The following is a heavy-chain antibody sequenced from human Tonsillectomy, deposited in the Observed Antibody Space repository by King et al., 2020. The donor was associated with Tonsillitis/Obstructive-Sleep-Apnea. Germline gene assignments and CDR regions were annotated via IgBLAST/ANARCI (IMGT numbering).Heavy chain of an antibody. J-gene: IGHJ4*02. CDR2: IKGDGSER. CDR1: GFTFSSYW. D-gene: IGHD1-26*01. Sequence: VQLVESGGGLVQPGGSLRLSCAASGFTFSSYWMTWVRQAPGKGLEWVANIKGDGSERHYVDSVKGRFTISRDNTKKSLYLQMNSLRAEDTAVYYCARDVVGGTPSLYYGGQGTLVTVSS. CDR3: ARDVVGGTPSLYY. V-gene: IGHV3-7*04.